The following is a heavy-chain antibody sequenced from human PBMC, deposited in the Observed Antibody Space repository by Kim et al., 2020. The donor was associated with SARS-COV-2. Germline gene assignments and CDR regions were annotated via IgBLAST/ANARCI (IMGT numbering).Heavy chain of an antibody. CDR3: ARRKWGYSYGYFDY. J-gene: IGHJ4*02. D-gene: IGHD5-18*01. CDR1: KFTFSSYW. Sequence: GGSLRLSCAASKFTFSSYWMSWVRQAPGKGLEWVANINEEGSEKYYVDSVKGRFIISRDNAKNSLYLQMISLRAEDTAVYYCARRKWGYSYGYFDYWGQGTLVTVPS. CDR2: INEEGSEK. V-gene: IGHV3-7*01.